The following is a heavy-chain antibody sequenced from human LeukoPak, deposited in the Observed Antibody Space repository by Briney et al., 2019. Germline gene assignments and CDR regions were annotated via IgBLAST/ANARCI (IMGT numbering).Heavy chain of an antibody. CDR3: ARGREGMGSTSYYSSNWFDP. CDR2: INHSGST. J-gene: IGHJ5*02. CDR1: GETFSAYW. V-gene: IGHV4-34*01. Sequence: SETLSLTCGVHGETFSAYWWTWIRQSPGKGLEWIGQINHSGSTVYTPSLKGRVTISADTSKKEFSLRLTSVTAADTAVYYCARGREGMGSTSYYSSNWFDPWGQGTLVSVSS. D-gene: IGHD2-2*01.